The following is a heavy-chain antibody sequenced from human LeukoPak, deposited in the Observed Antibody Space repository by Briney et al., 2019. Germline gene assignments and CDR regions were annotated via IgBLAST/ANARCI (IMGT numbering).Heavy chain of an antibody. Sequence: SETLSLTCTVSGYSISSGYYWGWIRQPPGKGLDWIASVHHSANSYYNPSLKSRVTISMDTSKNQFSLKLSSVTAADTAVYYCANYGHAFDIWGQGTMVTVSS. CDR3: ANYGHAFDI. CDR2: VHHSANS. CDR1: GYSISSGYY. J-gene: IGHJ3*02. D-gene: IGHD3-10*01. V-gene: IGHV4-38-2*02.